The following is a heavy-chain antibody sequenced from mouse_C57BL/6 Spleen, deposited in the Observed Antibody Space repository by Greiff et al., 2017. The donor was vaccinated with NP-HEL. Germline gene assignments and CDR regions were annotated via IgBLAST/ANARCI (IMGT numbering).Heavy chain of an antibody. V-gene: IGHV5-17*01. J-gene: IGHJ4*01. CDR2: ISSGSRSI. Sequence: EVKLVASGGGLVKPGGSLKLSCAASGFTFSDYGMHWVRQAPETGLEWVAYISSGSRSIYYADTGKGRLPISRDNAKNTLVLQMTSLRSDDTAMYYCANGYPFYAMDYWGQGTSVTVSS. CDR1: GFTFSDYG. CDR3: ANGYPFYAMDY. D-gene: IGHD2-2*01.